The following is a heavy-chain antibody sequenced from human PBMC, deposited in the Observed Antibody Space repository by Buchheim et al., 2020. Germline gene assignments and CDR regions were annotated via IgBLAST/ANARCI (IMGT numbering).Heavy chain of an antibody. Sequence: QVQLVQSGAEVKKPGASVKVSCKASGYTFTSYDIHWVRQAAGQGLEWMGWMNPNTGNTGYAQKFQGRISMTRNSPIRPAYMELSSLRSEDTAVYYCARVLTYYDSSSYGYWGQGTL. V-gene: IGHV1-8*01. J-gene: IGHJ4*02. CDR3: ARVLTYYDSSSYGY. D-gene: IGHD3-22*01. CDR2: MNPNTGNT. CDR1: GYTFTSYD.